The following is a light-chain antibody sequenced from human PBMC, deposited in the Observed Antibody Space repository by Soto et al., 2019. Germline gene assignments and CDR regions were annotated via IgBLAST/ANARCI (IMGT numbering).Light chain of an antibody. CDR1: SSDVGGYNY. V-gene: IGLV2-8*01. CDR2: EVS. Sequence: QSVLTQPPSASGSPGQSVTISCTGTSSDVGGYNYVSWYQQHPGKAPKLMIYEVSKRPSGVPDRFSGSKSGNTASLTVSGLQAEDEAGYYCSSYAGSNSWVFGGGTQLTV. CDR3: SSYAGSNSWV. J-gene: IGLJ3*02.